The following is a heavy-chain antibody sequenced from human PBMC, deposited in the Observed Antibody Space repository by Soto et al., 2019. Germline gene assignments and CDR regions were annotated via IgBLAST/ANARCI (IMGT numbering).Heavy chain of an antibody. V-gene: IGHV3-33*01. CDR3: ARIHDYGDYLHYYYYCMDV. CDR2: IWYDGSNK. D-gene: IGHD4-17*01. Sequence: QVQLVESGGGVVQPGRSLRLSCAASGFTFSSYGMHWVRQAPGKGLEWVAVIWYDGSNKYYADSVKGRFTISRDNSKNTLYLQMNSLRAEDTAVYYCARIHDYGDYLHYYYYCMDVWGQGTTVTVSS. CDR1: GFTFSSYG. J-gene: IGHJ6*02.